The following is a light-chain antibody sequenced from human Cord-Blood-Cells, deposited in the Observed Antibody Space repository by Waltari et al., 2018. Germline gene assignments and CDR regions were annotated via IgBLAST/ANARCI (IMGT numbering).Light chain of an antibody. Sequence: IVLTQSPATLSLSHGERATLSCRASQSVSSYLAWYQQNPGQAPRLLIYDASNRATGIPARFSGSGSGTDFTLTISSLEPEDFAVYYCQQRSNWPYSFGQGTKLEIK. CDR3: QQRSNWPYS. V-gene: IGKV3-11*01. CDR2: DAS. CDR1: QSVSSY. J-gene: IGKJ2*03.